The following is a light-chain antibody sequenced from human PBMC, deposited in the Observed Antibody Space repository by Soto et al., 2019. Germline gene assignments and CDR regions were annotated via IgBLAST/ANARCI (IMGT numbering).Light chain of an antibody. Sequence: QSVLTQPPSASGTPGQRVTISCSGSSSNIGSNYVFWYQHLPGTAPKLLIYRNNQRPSGVPDRFSGSKSGTSASLAFSGLRSEDETDYYCAAWDDSLSGVVFGGGTKVTVL. CDR1: SSNIGSNY. CDR2: RNN. V-gene: IGLV1-47*01. CDR3: AAWDDSLSGVV. J-gene: IGLJ2*01.